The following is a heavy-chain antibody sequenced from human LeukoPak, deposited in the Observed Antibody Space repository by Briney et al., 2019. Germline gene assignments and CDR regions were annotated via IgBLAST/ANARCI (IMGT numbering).Heavy chain of an antibody. V-gene: IGHV4-59*01. Sequence: SETLSLTCTVSGGSIRNYYWSWIRQPPGKGLEWIGYVYYKGNTDYNPSLESRVTISVDTSKNQFSLKLSSVTAADTAVYYCARDEARVLDYWGQGTLVTVSS. CDR2: VYYKGNT. J-gene: IGHJ4*02. CDR1: GGSIRNYY. CDR3: ARDEARVLDY.